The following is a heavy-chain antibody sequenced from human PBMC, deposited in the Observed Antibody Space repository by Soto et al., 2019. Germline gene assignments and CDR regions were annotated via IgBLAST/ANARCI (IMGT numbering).Heavy chain of an antibody. CDR3: ARIRPLLRYFDGFPDLDAFDS. CDR2: ISAYNGNT. V-gene: IGHV1-18*01. Sequence: ASVKVSCKASGYTFTSYGISWVRHAPGQGLEWMGWISAYNGNTNYAQKLQGRVTMTTDTSTSTAYMELRSLRSDDTAVYYCARIRPLLRYFDGFPDLDAFDSWGQGTMVTVSS. J-gene: IGHJ3*02. CDR1: GYTFTSYG. D-gene: IGHD3-9*01.